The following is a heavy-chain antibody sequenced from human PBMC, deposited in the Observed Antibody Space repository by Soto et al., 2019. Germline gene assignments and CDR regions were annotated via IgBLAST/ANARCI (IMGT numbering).Heavy chain of an antibody. CDR2: IYYSGST. Sequence: PSETLSLTCTVSGGSISSSSYYWGWIRQPPGKGLEWIGSIYYSGSTYYNPSLKSRVTISVDTSKNQFSLKLSSVTAADTAVYYCAGLVGYYYYYGMDVWGQGTTVTVSS. CDR1: GGSISSSSYY. J-gene: IGHJ6*02. CDR3: AGLVGYYYYYGMDV. D-gene: IGHD2-21*01. V-gene: IGHV4-39*01.